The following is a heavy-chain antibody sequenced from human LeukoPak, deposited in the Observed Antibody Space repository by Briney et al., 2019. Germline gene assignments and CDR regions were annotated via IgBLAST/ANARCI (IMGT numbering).Heavy chain of an antibody. CDR2: INPSGGST. CDR1: GYTFTSYY. CDR3: ARGGDYYDSSGYCYHDY. D-gene: IGHD3-22*01. V-gene: IGHV1-46*01. J-gene: IGHJ4*02. Sequence: ASVKVSCKASGYTFTSYYMHWVRQAPGQGLEWMGIINPSGGSTSYAQKFQGRVTMTRDTSTSTVYMELSSLRSEDTAVYYCARGGDYYDSSGYCYHDYWGQGTLVTVSS.